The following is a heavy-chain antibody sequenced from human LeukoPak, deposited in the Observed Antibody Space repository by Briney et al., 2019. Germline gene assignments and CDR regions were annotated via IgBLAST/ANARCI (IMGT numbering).Heavy chain of an antibody. V-gene: IGHV5-51*01. CDR1: GYSFTTYW. CDR3: ARQGTHGSASPYFDP. CDR2: IYPGDSDT. Sequence: GESLQISCKGSGYSFTTYWIGWVRQMPGKGLEWMGIIYPGDSDTRYSPSFQGQVTMSADKSISTAYLQWSSLKASDTAMYYCARQGTHGSASPYFDPWGQGTLVTVSS. D-gene: IGHD3-10*01. J-gene: IGHJ4*02.